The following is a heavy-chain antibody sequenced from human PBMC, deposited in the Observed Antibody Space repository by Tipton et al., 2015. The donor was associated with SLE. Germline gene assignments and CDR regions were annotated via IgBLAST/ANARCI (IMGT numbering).Heavy chain of an antibody. V-gene: IGHV4-39*07. D-gene: IGHD5-12*01. CDR3: ARVSRGYSGYEWAGFFDY. Sequence: LRLSCTVSGVSINRFYWSWIRQPPGKGLEWIGTTHYSGSTFYNPSLKSRVTISVDLSKNQFSVKLTSVTAADTAVYHCARVSRGYSGYEWAGFFDYWGQGALVTVSS. CDR2: THYSGST. CDR1: GVSINRFY. J-gene: IGHJ4*02.